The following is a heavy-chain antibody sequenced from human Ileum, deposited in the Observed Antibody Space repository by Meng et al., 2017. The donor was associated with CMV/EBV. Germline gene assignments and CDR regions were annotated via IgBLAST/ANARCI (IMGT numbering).Heavy chain of an antibody. CDR2: IYYSGSP. J-gene: IGHJ4*02. V-gene: IGHV4-30-4*08. Sequence: QVDRHEAGPGLVKPSQNLSLTCTVSGGSITSGNYYWSWSRQPPGRGLEWIGYIYYSGSPYYKPSLKSRVTISLDTSKNQFSLNLRSVTATDSAVYYCVRQVVAASFDYWGQGALVTVSS. D-gene: IGHD2-15*01. CDR1: GGSITSGNYY. CDR3: VRQVVAASFDY.